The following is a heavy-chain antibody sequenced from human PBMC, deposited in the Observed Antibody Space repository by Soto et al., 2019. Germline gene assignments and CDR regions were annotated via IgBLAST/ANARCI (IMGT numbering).Heavy chain of an antibody. J-gene: IGHJ4*02. CDR3: ARDANGRISRPHIDY. D-gene: IGHD3-10*01. CDR1: GFTFSSYA. Sequence: GGSLRLSCAASGFTFSSYAMHWVRQAPGKGLEWVAVISHDGSNKYYADSVKGRFTISRDNSKNTLYLQMNSLRAEDTAVYYCARDANGRISRPHIDYWGQGTLVTVSS. V-gene: IGHV3-30-3*01. CDR2: ISHDGSNK.